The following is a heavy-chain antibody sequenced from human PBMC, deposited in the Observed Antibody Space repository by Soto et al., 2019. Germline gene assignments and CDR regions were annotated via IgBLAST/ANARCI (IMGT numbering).Heavy chain of an antibody. CDR3: ARCLVAGFCMDV. V-gene: IGHV4-59*01. CDR2: IYYSWST. Sequence: SEALSLTCNVPGGSISSYYWSWIRQPPGKGLEWIGYIYYSWSTNYNPSLKSRVTISVDTSKNQFSLKLSPVTAADTAVYYCARCLVAGFCMDVWGQGTTVTVSS. J-gene: IGHJ6*02. D-gene: IGHD2-15*01. CDR1: GGSISSYY.